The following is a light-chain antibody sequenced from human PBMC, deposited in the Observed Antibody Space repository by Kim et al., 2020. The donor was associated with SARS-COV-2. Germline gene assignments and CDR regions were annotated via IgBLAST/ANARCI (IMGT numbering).Light chain of an antibody. CDR3: QKYGSPLPA. CDR2: GAS. J-gene: IGKJ5*01. CDR1: QSVRRSY. V-gene: IGKV3-20*01. Sequence: EIVLTQSPGTLSLSSGERATLTCRASQSVRRSYLAWYQKKPGKGPRLLIYGASSRATGISDRFSGSGSGTDFTLIISRLEPEDFALYYCQKYGSPLPAFGQGTRLEIK.